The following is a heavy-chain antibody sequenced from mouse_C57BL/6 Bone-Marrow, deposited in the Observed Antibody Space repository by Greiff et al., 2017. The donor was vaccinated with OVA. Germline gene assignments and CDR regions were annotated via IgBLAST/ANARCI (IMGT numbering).Heavy chain of an antibody. CDR2: IYTGGGYN. V-gene: IGHV1-63*01. CDR1: GYTFTNYW. J-gene: IGHJ1*03. CDR3: ALITTVVEDWYFDV. D-gene: IGHD1-1*01. Sequence: QVQLQQSGAELVRPGPSVKMSCKASGYTFTNYWIGWAKQRPGHGLEWIGDIYTGGGYNNYNEKFKGKATLTADKSSSTAYMQFSSLTSEDSAIDYWALITTVVEDWYFDVWGTGTTVTVSS.